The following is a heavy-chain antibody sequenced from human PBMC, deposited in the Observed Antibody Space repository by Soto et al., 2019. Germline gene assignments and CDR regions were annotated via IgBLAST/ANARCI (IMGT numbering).Heavy chain of an antibody. CDR1: GGSISSGGYY. J-gene: IGHJ6*03. V-gene: IGHV4-31*03. Sequence: SETLSLTCTVSGGSISSGGYYWSWIRQHPGKGLEWIGYIYYSGSTYYNPSLKSRVTISVDTSKNQFSLKLSSVTAADTAVYYCARVGVGRYDILTGGIYYYYYYMDVWGKGTTVTVSS. D-gene: IGHD3-9*01. CDR3: ARVGVGRYDILTGGIYYYYYYMDV. CDR2: IYYSGST.